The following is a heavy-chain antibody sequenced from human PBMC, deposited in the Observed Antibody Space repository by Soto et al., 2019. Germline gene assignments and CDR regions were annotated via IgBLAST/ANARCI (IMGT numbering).Heavy chain of an antibody. V-gene: IGHV3-21*01. CDR1: GFTFSSYS. D-gene: IGHD1-1*01. Sequence: PGGSLSLSCAASGFTFSSYSMNWVRQAPGKGLEWVSSISSSSSYIYYADSVKGRFTISRDNAKNSLYLQMNSLRAEDTAVYYCARSINWNDFVFDYWGQETLVTVSS. J-gene: IGHJ4*02. CDR3: ARSINWNDFVFDY. CDR2: ISSSSSYI.